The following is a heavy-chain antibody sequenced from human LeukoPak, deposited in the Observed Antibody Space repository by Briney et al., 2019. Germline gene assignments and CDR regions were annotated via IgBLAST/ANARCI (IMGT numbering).Heavy chain of an antibody. CDR1: GFTFNGYW. CDR2: TGSNGVT. D-gene: IGHD3-22*01. CDR3: GIRDTSDYYVF. V-gene: IGHV3-23*01. J-gene: IGHJ4*02. Sequence: GGSLRLSCAASGFTFNGYWMSWVRQAPGKGLEWVSATGSNGVTYYADSVKGRFIISRDNSKNALYLQMNGLRADDTAVYYCGIRDTSDYYVFWGQGTLVTVSS.